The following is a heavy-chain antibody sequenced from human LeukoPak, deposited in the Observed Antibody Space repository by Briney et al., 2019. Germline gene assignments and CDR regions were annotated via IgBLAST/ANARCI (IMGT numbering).Heavy chain of an antibody. CDR3: ARDLTDDFWSGYHFDY. V-gene: IGHV3-21*01. CDR1: GFTFSSYA. J-gene: IGHJ4*02. D-gene: IGHD3-3*01. Sequence: GGSLRLSCAASGFTFSSYAMSWVRQAPGKGLEWVSSISSSSNYIYYADSVKGRFTISRDNAENSLYLQMNSLRAEDTAVYYCARDLTDDFWSGYHFDYWGQGTLVTVSS. CDR2: ISSSSNYI.